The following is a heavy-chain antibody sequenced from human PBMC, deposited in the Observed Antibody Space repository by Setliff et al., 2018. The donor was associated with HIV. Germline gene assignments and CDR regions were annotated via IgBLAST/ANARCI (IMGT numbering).Heavy chain of an antibody. J-gene: IGHJ6*03. CDR3: ARDLGGEHDYADPAYMDV. V-gene: IGHV1-18*01. Sequence: ASVKVSCKASGYTFSSYGISWVRQAPGQGLEWMGWISGFNGKINYAENFQCRVTLTTDSSASTAHMELWSLTSDDTAVYYCARDLGGEHDYADPAYMDVWGKGTTVTVSS. CDR1: GYTFSSYG. D-gene: IGHD4-17*01. CDR2: ISGFNGKI.